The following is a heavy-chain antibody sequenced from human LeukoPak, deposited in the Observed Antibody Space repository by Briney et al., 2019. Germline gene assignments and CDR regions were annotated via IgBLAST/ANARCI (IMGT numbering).Heavy chain of an antibody. J-gene: IGHJ4*02. CDR1: GGSISSSSYC. D-gene: IGHD3-10*01. Sequence: PSETLSLTCTVSGGSISSSSYCWGWIRQPPGKGLEWIGEINHSGSTNYNPSLKSRVTISVDTSKNQFSLKLSSVTAADTAVYYCARLSRYCSGSYYNVGHYWGQGTLVTVSS. V-gene: IGHV4-39*07. CDR2: INHSGST. CDR3: ARLSRYCSGSYYNVGHY.